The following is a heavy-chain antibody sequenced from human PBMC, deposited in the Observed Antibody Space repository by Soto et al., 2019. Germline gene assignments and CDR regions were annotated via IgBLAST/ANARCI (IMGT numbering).Heavy chain of an antibody. Sequence: SETLSLTCTVSGGSISSGGYYWSWIRQHPGKGLEWIGYIYYSGSTYYNPSLKSRVTISVDTSKNQFSRKLSSVTAADTAVYYCATTPDCSGGSCYSEYFQHWGQGTLVTVSS. CDR3: ATTPDCSGGSCYSEYFQH. J-gene: IGHJ1*01. CDR1: GGSISSGGYY. D-gene: IGHD2-15*01. CDR2: IYYSGST. V-gene: IGHV4-31*03.